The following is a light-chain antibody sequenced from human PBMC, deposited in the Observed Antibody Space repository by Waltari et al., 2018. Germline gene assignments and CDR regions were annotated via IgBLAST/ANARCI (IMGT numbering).Light chain of an antibody. V-gene: IGLV2-14*01. J-gene: IGLJ3*02. Sequence: QSALTQPASVSGSPGQSITISCTATSSDVGGYNYVSWYQQHPGKAPKLMIYEVSNRPSWVSNRFSGSKSGNTASLTISGLQAEDEADYYCSSYTSSSTTFGGGTKLTVL. CDR1: SSDVGGYNY. CDR2: EVS. CDR3: SSYTSSSTT.